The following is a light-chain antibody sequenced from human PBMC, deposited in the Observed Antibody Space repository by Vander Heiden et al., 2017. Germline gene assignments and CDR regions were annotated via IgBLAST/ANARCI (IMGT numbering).Light chain of an antibody. CDR1: QSLLHSNGYNY. CDR3: MQTLQTPNT. V-gene: IGKV2-28*01. J-gene: IGKJ2*01. CDR2: LGS. Sequence: DIVMTQSPLSLPVTPGEPASISCRSSQSLLHSNGYNYLDWYLQKPGQSPQLLIDLGSNRASGVPDRFSGSGSGTDFTLKISRVEAEDLGVYYCMQTLQTPNTFGQGTKLEIK.